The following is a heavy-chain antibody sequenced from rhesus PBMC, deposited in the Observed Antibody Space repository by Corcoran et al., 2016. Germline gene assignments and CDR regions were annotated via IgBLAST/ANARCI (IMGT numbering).Heavy chain of an antibody. D-gene: IGHD5-24*01. Sequence: QLQLQESGPGLVKPSETLSLTCAVSGYSISSGYGWSWVRQPPGKGLEWIGYISYGGSTSYNPSLKSRVTISRNTARNQFSLKLSSVTAADTAVYYCARGSAGTVLFDYWGQGVLVTVSS. J-gene: IGHJ4*01. V-gene: IGHV4-122*02. CDR1: GYSISSGYG. CDR3: ARGSAGTVLFDY. CDR2: ISYGGST.